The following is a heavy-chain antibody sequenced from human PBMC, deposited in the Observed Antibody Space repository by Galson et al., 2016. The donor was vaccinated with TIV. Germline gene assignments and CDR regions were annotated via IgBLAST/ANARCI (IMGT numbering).Heavy chain of an antibody. Sequence: SLRLSCAASGFTFVNYALHWVRQAPGKGLEWVAVISYDGTNKFYADSVKGRFTISRGNSKNTLYLQMNSLRVEDTAVYYCARDGLGVIGIQMWGHAFDIWGRGTMVTVSS. V-gene: IGHV3-30*04. J-gene: IGHJ3*02. D-gene: IGHD2/OR15-2a*01. CDR2: ISYDGTNK. CDR3: ARDGLGVIGIQMWGHAFDI. CDR1: GFTFVNYA.